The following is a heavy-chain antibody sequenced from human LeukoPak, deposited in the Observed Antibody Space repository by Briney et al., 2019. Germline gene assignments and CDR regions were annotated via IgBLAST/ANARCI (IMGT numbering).Heavy chain of an antibody. Sequence: GGPLRLSCAASGFTFSTFAMSWVRQAPGKGLEWVSVISGSGDTSYYADSVRGRFTIFRDNSKNTLFLQMNSLRAEDTAVYYCAREIGQLDYWGQGTLVTVSS. J-gene: IGHJ4*02. CDR1: GFTFSTFA. CDR2: ISGSGDTS. CDR3: AREIGQLDY. D-gene: IGHD3-10*01. V-gene: IGHV3-23*01.